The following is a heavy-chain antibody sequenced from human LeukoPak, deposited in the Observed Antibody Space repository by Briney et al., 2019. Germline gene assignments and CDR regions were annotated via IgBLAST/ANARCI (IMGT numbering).Heavy chain of an antibody. D-gene: IGHD5-12*01. CDR3: ARDQSGYSGYDSGTNFDY. V-gene: IGHV1-2*02. CDR2: INPNSGGT. Sequence: ASVKVSCXAPGYTFTGYYMHWVRQAPGQGLEWMGWINPNSGGTNYAQKFQGRVTMTRDTSISTAYMELSRLRSDDTAVYYCARDQSGYSGYDSGTNFDYWGQGTLVTVSS. CDR1: GYTFTGYY. J-gene: IGHJ4*02.